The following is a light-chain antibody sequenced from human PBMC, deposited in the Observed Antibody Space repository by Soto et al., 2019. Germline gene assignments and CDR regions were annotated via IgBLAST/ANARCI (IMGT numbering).Light chain of an antibody. Sequence: QSALTQPGSVSGSPGQSITISCTGTSSDVGSYNYVSWYQQHPGKAPKLMIYEVSNRPSGVSNRFSGSKSGNTASLTISGLQAEDEADYYCSSYTSSSTQVFGTGTKLTVL. CDR1: SSDVGSYNY. J-gene: IGLJ1*01. V-gene: IGLV2-14*01. CDR3: SSYTSSSTQV. CDR2: EVS.